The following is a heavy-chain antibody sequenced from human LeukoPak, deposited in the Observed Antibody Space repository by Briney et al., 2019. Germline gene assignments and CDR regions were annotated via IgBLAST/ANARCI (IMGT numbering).Heavy chain of an antibody. D-gene: IGHD2-15*01. CDR2: IYTSGGT. CDR3: ATVGYCSGGRCYNF. J-gene: IGHJ4*02. CDR1: GDSINNYY. Sequence: SETLSLTCTVSGDSINNYYWSWIRQPAGKGLEWIGRIYTSGGTNYNPSLKSRVTMSVDTSKNQFSLKLSSVTAADTAVYYCATVGYCSGGRCYNFWGQGTLVTASS. V-gene: IGHV4-4*07.